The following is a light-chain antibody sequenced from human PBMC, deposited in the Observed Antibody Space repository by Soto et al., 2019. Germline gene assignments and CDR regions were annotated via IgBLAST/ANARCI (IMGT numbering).Light chain of an antibody. Sequence: QSVLTQPPSASGSPGQSVAISCTGTSRDVGGYNYVSRYQQHPGKAPQVMIYEVSKRPSGVPDRFSGSKSGNTASLTVSGLQAEDEADYYCSSYAGSDSYVFGTGTKVTVL. CDR3: SSYAGSDSYV. CDR1: SRDVGGYNY. J-gene: IGLJ1*01. CDR2: EVS. V-gene: IGLV2-8*01.